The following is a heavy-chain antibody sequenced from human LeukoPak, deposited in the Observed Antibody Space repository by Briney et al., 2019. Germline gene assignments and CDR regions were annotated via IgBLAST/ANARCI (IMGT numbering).Heavy chain of an antibody. D-gene: IGHD6-13*01. CDR3: ASNSYSSSWDYFDY. V-gene: IGHV4-4*07. CDR1: GGSISSYY. Sequence: PSETLSLTCTVSGGSISSYYWSWIRQPAGKGLEWIGRIYTSGSTNYSPSLKSRVTMSVDTSRNQFSLKLSSVTAADTAVYYCASNSYSSSWDYFDYWGQGTLVTVSS. J-gene: IGHJ4*02. CDR2: IYTSGST.